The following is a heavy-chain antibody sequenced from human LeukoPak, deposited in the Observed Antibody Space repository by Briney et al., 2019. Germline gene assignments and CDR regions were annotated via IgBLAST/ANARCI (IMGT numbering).Heavy chain of an antibody. D-gene: IGHD3-3*01. CDR2: IKTDGTTT. CDR1: GFTLNTHG. V-gene: IGHV3-74*01. J-gene: IGHJ4*02. Sequence: GGSLRLSCVVSGFTLNTHGTHWVRQAPGEGLMWVSLIKTDGTTTSYADSVKGRFTISRDNAKNTVYLQMNSLRAEDTAVYYCTRDNYWSSDYWGQGTLVTVSS. CDR3: TRDNYWSSDY.